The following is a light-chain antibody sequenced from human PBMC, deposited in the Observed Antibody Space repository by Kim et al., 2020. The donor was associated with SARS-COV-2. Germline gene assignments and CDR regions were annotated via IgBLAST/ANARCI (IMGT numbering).Light chain of an antibody. J-gene: IGLJ1*01. V-gene: IGLV3-21*04. CDR1: NIGNKR. CDR2: YDR. CDR3: QVWDSSSDHHF. Sequence: APGKTARISCGGKNIGNKRVHWYQQKPGQAPILVIYYDRDRPSGIPERVSGSNAGNTATLTISRVDAGDEADYYCQVWDSSSDHHFFGTGTKVTVL.